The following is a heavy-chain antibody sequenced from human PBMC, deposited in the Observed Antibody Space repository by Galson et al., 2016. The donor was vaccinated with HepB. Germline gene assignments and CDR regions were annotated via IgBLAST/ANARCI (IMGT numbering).Heavy chain of an antibody. J-gene: IGHJ5*02. CDR3: ARKSRFGSGGGYWFDP. CDR2: IYYSGST. Sequence: TLSLTCTVSNGSMTTGGYYWSWIRQHPGKGLEWIGYIYYSGSTHYNPSLQSRVTISVDTSKKHFSLNLNSVTAADTAVYYCARKSRFGSGGGYWFDPWGHGILVTVSS. D-gene: IGHD6-19*01. CDR1: NGSMTTGGYY. V-gene: IGHV4-31*03.